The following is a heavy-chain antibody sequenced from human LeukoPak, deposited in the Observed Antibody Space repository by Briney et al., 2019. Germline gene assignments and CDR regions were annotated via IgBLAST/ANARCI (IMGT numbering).Heavy chain of an antibody. J-gene: IGHJ6*02. CDR1: GGSISSYY. CDR3: ARAIVVVVPAAIPTRDYYYGMDV. CDR2: IYYSGST. Sequence: SETLSLTRTVSGGSISSYYWSWIRQPPGKGLEWIGYIYYSGSTNYNPSLKSRVTISVDKSKNQFSLKLSSVTAADTAVYYCARAIVVVVPAAIPTRDYYYGMDVWGQGTTVTVSS. V-gene: IGHV4-59*12. D-gene: IGHD2-2*02.